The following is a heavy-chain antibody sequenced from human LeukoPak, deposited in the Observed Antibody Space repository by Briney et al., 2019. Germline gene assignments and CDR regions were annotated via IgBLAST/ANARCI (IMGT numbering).Heavy chain of an antibody. V-gene: IGHV3-66*01. CDR3: ASELH. Sequence: GGALRLSCAACGCTVSSNYMTWVRQAPGKGLEGVSVIYSGGAKYYADSVKGRFTISRDTSETTLYLQMHSLGDEDTAVYYCASELHLGQGTLVTVSS. J-gene: IGHJ4*02. CDR2: IYSGGAK. CDR1: GCTVSSNY.